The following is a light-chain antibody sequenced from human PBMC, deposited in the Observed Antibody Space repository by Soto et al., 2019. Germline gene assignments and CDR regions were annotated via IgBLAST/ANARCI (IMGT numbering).Light chain of an antibody. Sequence: EIVMTQSPSTLSVSPGKRATLSCRASQSLTSNLAWYQQKPGQAPRLLIYGASTRATGIPARFSGSGSGTEFTLTISSLQSEDFAVYYCQQYNDWPSHITFGPGTKVDIK. V-gene: IGKV3-15*01. CDR1: QSLTSN. J-gene: IGKJ3*01. CDR3: QQYNDWPSHIT. CDR2: GAS.